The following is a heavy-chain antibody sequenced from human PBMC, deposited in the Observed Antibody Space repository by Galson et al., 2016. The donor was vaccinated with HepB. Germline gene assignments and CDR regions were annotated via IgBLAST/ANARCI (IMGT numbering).Heavy chain of an antibody. CDR1: NGSIISSDW. J-gene: IGHJ4*02. V-gene: IGHV4-4*02. Sequence: ETLSLTCAVSNGSIISSDWWNWVRQPPGKGLEWSGEIYHSGRTNYNPSLTRRVTITIDKSRNQFSLRRTSVTAADPAVYYCAAFVSSWSQLDYWGQGMLVTVSS. CDR3: AAFVSSWSQLDY. CDR2: IYHSGRT. D-gene: IGHD6-13*01.